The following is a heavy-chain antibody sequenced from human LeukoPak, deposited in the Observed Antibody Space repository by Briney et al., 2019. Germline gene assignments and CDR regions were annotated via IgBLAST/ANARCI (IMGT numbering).Heavy chain of an antibody. Sequence: SETLSLTCTVSGGSISSGGYYWSWIRQPPGKGLEWIGYIYHSGSTYYNPSLKSRVTISVDRSKNQFSLKLSSVTAADTAVYYCARDGGDGYNWGVYWGQGTWSPSPQ. CDR2: IYHSGST. CDR1: GGSISSGGYY. J-gene: IGHJ4*02. V-gene: IGHV4-30-2*01. CDR3: ARDGGDGYNWGVY. D-gene: IGHD5-24*01.